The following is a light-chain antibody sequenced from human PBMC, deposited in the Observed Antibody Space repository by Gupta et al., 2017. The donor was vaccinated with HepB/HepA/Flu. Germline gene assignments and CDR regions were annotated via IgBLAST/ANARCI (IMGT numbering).Light chain of an antibody. Sequence: DIQMTQSPSSLSASVGDRVTITCRASQSISSYLNWYQQKPGKAPKLLIYAASSLQSGVPSRFSGSGSGTDFTLTISSLQPEDFATYYCQQRSSTRTFGQGTKVEIK. CDR2: AAS. CDR1: QSISSY. J-gene: IGKJ1*01. CDR3: QQRSSTRT. V-gene: IGKV1-39*01.